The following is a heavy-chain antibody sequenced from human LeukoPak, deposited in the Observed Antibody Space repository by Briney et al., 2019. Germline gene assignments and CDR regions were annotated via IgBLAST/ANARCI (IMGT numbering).Heavy chain of an antibody. Sequence: KSSETLSLTCAVYGGSLSAYYWTWIRQPPGKGLEWIGEINHGGSTNYNPSLKSRVTISVDTSKNQFSLKLSSVTAADTAVYYCARHLDYGGNSRVFQHWGQGTLVTVSS. CDR3: ARHLDYGGNSRVFQH. J-gene: IGHJ1*01. D-gene: IGHD4-23*01. CDR2: INHGGST. CDR1: GGSLSAYY. V-gene: IGHV4-34*01.